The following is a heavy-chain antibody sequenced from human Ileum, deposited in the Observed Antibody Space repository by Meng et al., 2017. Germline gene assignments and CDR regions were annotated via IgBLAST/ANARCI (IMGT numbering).Heavy chain of an antibody. CDR3: ARERQDNRWFDP. CDR2: ISSSSSYI. CDR1: GFTFSSYS. Sequence: EVQLVESGGDLVKPGGSLRLSCAASGFTFSSYSMHWVRQATGKGLEWVSSISSSSSYIYYADSLKGRFTISRDNAKNSLYLQMNSLRAEDTAVYYCARERQDNRWFDPWGQGTLVTVSS. V-gene: IGHV3-21*01. J-gene: IGHJ5*02. D-gene: IGHD1-1*01.